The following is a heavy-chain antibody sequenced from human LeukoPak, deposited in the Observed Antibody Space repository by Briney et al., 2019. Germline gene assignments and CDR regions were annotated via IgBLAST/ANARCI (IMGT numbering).Heavy chain of an antibody. CDR1: GDSISYYY. V-gene: IGHV4-59*01. D-gene: IGHD1-26*01. J-gene: IGHJ6*02. CDR3: ARDGRISPYSGMDV. CDR2: IYYSGST. Sequence: SETLSLSCTVSGDSISYYYWSWIRQPPGKGLEWIGYIYYSGSTDYNPSLKSRVSISVDTPKNQFSLKLNSVTPADTAVYYCARDGRISPYSGMDVWGQGTTVTVSS.